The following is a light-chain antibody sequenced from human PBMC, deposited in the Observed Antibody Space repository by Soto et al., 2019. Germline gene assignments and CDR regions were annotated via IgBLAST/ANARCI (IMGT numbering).Light chain of an antibody. V-gene: IGKV3-20*01. CDR2: GTS. J-gene: IGKJ1*01. CDR3: QQYETSPRT. CDR1: QSISSNY. Sequence: ELVLTQSPGTLSLSAGERATLSCRASQSISSNYLARYQQIPGQAPRLLIYGTSTRAAGIPDRFSGSGSGTDFTLTISRLEPEDFAVYFCQQYETSPRTFGQGTKVEIK.